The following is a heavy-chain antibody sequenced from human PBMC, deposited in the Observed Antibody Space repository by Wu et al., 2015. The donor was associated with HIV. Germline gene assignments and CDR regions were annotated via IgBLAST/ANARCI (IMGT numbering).Heavy chain of an antibody. J-gene: IGHJ4*02. CDR3: ARILYGSSTPFDY. V-gene: IGHV1-2*02. CDR1: GYIFTTYY. CDR2: INPNSGGT. D-gene: IGHD3-10*01. Sequence: QVQLVQSGAEVKKPGASVKVSCKASGYIFTTYYIHWVRQAPGQGLEWMGWINPNSGGTNYAQKFQGRVTMTRDTSISTAYMELSRLRSDDTAVYYCARILYGSSTPFDYWGQGTLVTVS.